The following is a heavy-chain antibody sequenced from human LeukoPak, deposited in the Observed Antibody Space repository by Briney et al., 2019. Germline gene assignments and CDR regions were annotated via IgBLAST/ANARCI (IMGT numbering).Heavy chain of an antibody. CDR3: AKEPHCSGGSCYSPVDY. Sequence: GGSLRLSCAASGFTFSSYGMHWVRQAPGKGLEWVAVISYDGSNKYYADSVKGRFTISRDNSKNTLYLQMNGLRAEDTAVYYCAKEPHCSGGSCYSPVDYWGQGTLVTVSS. V-gene: IGHV3-30*18. CDR1: GFTFSSYG. CDR2: ISYDGSNK. J-gene: IGHJ4*02. D-gene: IGHD2-15*01.